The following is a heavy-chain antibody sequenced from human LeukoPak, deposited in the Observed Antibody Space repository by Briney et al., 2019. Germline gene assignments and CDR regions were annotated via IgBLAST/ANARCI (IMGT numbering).Heavy chain of an antibody. CDR2: ISYDGSNK. V-gene: IGHV3-30*03. J-gene: IGHJ4*02. CDR1: GFTFSSYG. CDR3: ARRNSVTQGLDN. D-gene: IGHD5/OR15-5a*01. Sequence: PGGSLRLSCAASGFTFSSYGMHWVRQAPGKGLEWVAVISYDGSNKYYADSVKGRFTISRDNSKNTLYLQMNSLESEDTAVYYCARRNSVTQGLDNWGQGTLVTVSS.